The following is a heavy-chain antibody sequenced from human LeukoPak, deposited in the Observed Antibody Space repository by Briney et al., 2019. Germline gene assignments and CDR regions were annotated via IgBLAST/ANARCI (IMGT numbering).Heavy chain of an antibody. CDR2: IYYSGST. J-gene: IGHJ2*01. V-gene: IGHV4-30-4*01. CDR1: GGSIGSGDYY. CDR3: ARAAPGDTWYFDL. Sequence: SETLSLTCTVSGGSIGSGDYYWSWIRQPPGKGLEWIGYIYYSGSTYYNPSLKSRVTISVDTSKNQFSLKLSSVTAADTAVYYCARAAPGDTWYFDLWGRGTLVTVSS. D-gene: IGHD7-27*01.